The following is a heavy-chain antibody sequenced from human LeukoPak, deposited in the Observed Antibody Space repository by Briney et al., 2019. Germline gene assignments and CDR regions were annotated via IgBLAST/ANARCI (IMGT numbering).Heavy chain of an antibody. V-gene: IGHV4-59*01. D-gene: IGHD5-12*01. J-gene: IGHJ6*03. CDR3: ARARSGYSGYDSDPNYYYYYYMDV. Sequence: SETLSLTCTVSGGSISSYYWSWIRQPPGKGLEWIGYIYYSGSTNYNPSLKSRVTISVDTSKNQFSLELSSVTAADTAVYYCARARSGYSGYDSDPNYYYYYYMDVWGKGTTVTISS. CDR2: IYYSGST. CDR1: GGSISSYY.